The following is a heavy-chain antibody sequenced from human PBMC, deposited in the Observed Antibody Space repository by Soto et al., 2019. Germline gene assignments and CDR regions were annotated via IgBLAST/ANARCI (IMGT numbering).Heavy chain of an antibody. V-gene: IGHV4-59*01. CDR3: ARGIVVVPAASHNWFDP. J-gene: IGHJ5*02. D-gene: IGHD2-2*01. CDR1: GGSISSYY. CDR2: IYYSGST. Sequence: SETLSLTCTVSGGSISSYYWSWIRQPPGKGLEWIGYIYYSGSTNYNPSLKSRVTISVDTSKNQFSLKLSSVTAADTAVYYCARGIVVVPAASHNWFDPWGQGTRVTVSS.